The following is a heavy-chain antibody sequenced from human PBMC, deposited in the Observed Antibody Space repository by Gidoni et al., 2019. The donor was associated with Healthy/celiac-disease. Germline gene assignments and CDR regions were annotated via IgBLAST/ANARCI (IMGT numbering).Heavy chain of an antibody. J-gene: IGHJ4*02. V-gene: IGHV3-21*01. Sequence: EVQLVESGRGLVKPGGSLRLSCAASGFTFSSYSMNWVRQAPGKGLEWVSSISSSSSYIYYADSVKGRFTISRDNAKNSLYLQMNSLRAEDTAVYYCARDSYYDYVWGSYPLDYWGQGTLVTVSS. CDR2: ISSSSSYI. D-gene: IGHD3-16*02. CDR3: ARDSYYDYVWGSYPLDY. CDR1: GFTFSSYS.